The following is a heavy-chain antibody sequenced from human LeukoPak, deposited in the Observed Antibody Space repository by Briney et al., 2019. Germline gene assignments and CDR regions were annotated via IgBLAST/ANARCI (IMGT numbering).Heavy chain of an antibody. J-gene: IGHJ4*02. CDR2: INPDSGGT. D-gene: IGHD1-26*01. V-gene: IGHV1-2*02. CDR3: ARGSIVGATFDYFDY. CDR1: GYTFTGYY. Sequence: ASVKVSCKASGYTFTGYYIHWVRQAPGQGLEWMGWINPDSGGTNYAQKFQGRVTMTRDTSISTAYMDLSRLRSDDTAVYYCARGSIVGATFDYFDYWGQGTMVTVSS.